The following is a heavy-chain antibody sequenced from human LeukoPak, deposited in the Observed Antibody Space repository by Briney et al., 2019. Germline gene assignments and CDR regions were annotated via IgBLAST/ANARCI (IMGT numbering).Heavy chain of an antibody. V-gene: IGHV3-74*01. CDR2: IRNDGRTT. CDR1: GFTFSKFS. J-gene: IGHJ6*02. Sequence: PGGSLRLSCAASGFTFSKFSMHWVRQAPGKGLVWVSRIRNDGRTTNYADSVKGRFTVSRDDAKNTLYVEMHSLRAEDTAVYYCARGLNYGLDVWGQGTTVSVSS. CDR3: ARGLNYGLDV.